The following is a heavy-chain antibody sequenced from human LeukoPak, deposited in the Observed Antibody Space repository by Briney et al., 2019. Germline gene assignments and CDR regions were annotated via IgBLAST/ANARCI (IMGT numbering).Heavy chain of an antibody. CDR2: ISGGGGST. Sequence: GGSLRLSCAASAFTFSSYAMNWVRQASGKGLEWVSGISGGGGSTYYADSVKGRFTISRDNSKNTVYLQMDSLRAEDTALYYCAKGSGINHYHWIDPWGQGTLVTVSS. V-gene: IGHV3-23*01. J-gene: IGHJ5*02. D-gene: IGHD1-14*01. CDR1: AFTFSSYA. CDR3: AKGSGINHYHWIDP.